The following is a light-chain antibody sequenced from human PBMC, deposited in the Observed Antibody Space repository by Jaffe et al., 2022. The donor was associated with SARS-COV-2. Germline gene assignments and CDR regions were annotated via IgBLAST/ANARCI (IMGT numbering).Light chain of an antibody. CDR3: QQSYSTLRT. J-gene: IGKJ2*01. CDR1: QSISGF. V-gene: IGKV1-39*01. Sequence: DIQMTQSPSSLSASVGDRVTITCRASQSISGFLSWYQQKAGKAPKLLIYAASILQSGVPSRFSGSGSGTDFTLTISSLQPEDFAAYYCQQSYSTLRTFGQGTKLEIK. CDR2: AAS.